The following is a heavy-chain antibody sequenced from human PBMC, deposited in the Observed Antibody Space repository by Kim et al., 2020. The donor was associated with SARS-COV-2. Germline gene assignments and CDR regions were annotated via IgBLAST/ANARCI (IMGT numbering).Heavy chain of an antibody. CDR3: VKGTAYYYGTAGTVHYFDQ. J-gene: IGHJ4*02. Sequence: GGSLRLFCSASGLTFSNYAMSWVRRAPGKGLEWVSAISGSGERTYYRDSVKGRFTISRDNSRDTLYLQMNSLRAEDTGPYYCVKGTAYYYGTAGTVHYFDQGSMGTLITVAP. CDR2: ISGSGERT. D-gene: IGHD3-10*01. V-gene: IGHV3-23*01. CDR1: GLTFSNYA.